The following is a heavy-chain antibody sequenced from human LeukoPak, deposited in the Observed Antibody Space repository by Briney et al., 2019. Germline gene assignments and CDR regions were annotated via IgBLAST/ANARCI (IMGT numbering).Heavy chain of an antibody. Sequence: QPGRSLRLACAASGFSFSTYDMHCVRQAPGKGLEWVAVISSDGSHKYWADSVKGRFTISRDNSKNTVYLQMNSLRAEDTAVYYCAKGSIDWYYFDYWGQGTLVTVSS. CDR2: ISSDGSHK. CDR3: AKGSIDWYYFDY. CDR1: GFSFSTYD. V-gene: IGHV3-30*18. D-gene: IGHD3-9*01. J-gene: IGHJ4*02.